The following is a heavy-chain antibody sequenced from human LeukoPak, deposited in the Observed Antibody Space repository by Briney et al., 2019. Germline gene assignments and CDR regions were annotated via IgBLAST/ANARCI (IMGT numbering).Heavy chain of an antibody. V-gene: IGHV3-11*01. D-gene: IGHD1-1*01. CDR3: ARDPYNYASLFDF. Sequence: SGGSLRLSCEASGFTFSDYYMSWIRQAPGKGLEWVSYIGSSGINIYYADSVKGRFTISRDNARNSLYLQMNSLRAEDTAVYYCARDPYNYASLFDFWGRGTLVTVSS. J-gene: IGHJ4*02. CDR2: IGSSGINI. CDR1: GFTFSDYY.